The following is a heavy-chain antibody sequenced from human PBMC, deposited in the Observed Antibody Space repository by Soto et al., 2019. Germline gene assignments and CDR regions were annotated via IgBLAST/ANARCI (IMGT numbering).Heavy chain of an antibody. CDR2: ISYDGSNK. CDR1: GFTFSSYA. J-gene: IGHJ6*02. V-gene: IGHV3-30-3*01. Sequence: PGGSLRLSCAASGFTFSSYAMHWVRQAPGKVLEWVAVISYDGSNKYYADSVKGRFTISRDNSKNTLYLQMNSLRAEDTAVYYCARVGPTVTTSYYCGRDVWGQGTTVTVS. D-gene: IGHD4-17*01. CDR3: ARVGPTVTTSYYCGRDV.